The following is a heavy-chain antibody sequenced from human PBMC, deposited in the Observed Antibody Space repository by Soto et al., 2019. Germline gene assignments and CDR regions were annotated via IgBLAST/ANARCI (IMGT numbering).Heavy chain of an antibody. V-gene: IGHV3-15*01. CDR1: GFTLSNAW. CDR2: IKSEADGGTI. Sequence: EVQLVESGGGLVKPGVSLRLSCAASGFTLSNAWMTWVRQAPGQGLEWVGRIKSEADGGTIDYAAAVKGRFTISRDDSKHTVFLQMHSLKVEDTAVYYCADLGRSWYGMDSWGQGTLVTVSP. D-gene: IGHD6-13*01. J-gene: IGHJ4*02. CDR3: ADLGRSWYGMDS.